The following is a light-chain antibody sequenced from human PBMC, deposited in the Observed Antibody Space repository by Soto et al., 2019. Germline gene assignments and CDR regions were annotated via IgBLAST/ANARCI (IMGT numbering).Light chain of an antibody. J-gene: IGKJ2*01. CDR3: QQYAGSSYT. V-gene: IGKV3-20*01. Sequence: EIVLTQSPGTLSLSPGERATLSCRASQSVSSNYLVWYQQKPGQAPRPLIYGASTRATSIPDRFSGSGSGTDFTLTISRLEPEYFAVYYCQQYAGSSYTFGQGTKLEIK. CDR1: QSVSSNY. CDR2: GAS.